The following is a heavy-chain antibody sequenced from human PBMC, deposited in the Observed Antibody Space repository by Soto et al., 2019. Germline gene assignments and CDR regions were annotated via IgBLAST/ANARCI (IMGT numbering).Heavy chain of an antibody. CDR3: AKEDPSAGRYYYYYGMDV. CDR2: ISYDGSNK. J-gene: IGHJ6*02. CDR1: GFTFSSYG. Sequence: QVQLVESGGGVVQPGRSLRLSCAASGFTFSSYGMHWVRQAPGKGLEWVAVISYDGSNKYYADSVKGRFTISRDNSKNTLYLQMNSLRAEDTAVYYCAKEDPSAGRYYYYYGMDVWGQGTTVTVSS. D-gene: IGHD6-13*01. V-gene: IGHV3-30*18.